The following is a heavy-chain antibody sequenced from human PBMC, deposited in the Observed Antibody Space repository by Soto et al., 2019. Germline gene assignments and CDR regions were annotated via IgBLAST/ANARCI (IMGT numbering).Heavy chain of an antibody. J-gene: IGHJ5*02. CDR3: ARTALGWFDP. CDR2: IFYSGRSGST. Sequence: RASETLSLTCSVSGGSISSYYWGWIRQPPGKGLEWIGYIFYSGRSGSTNHNPSLKSRVTISVDTSKNQFSLKLSSVTAADTAVYYCARTALGWFDPWGQGTLVTVSS. V-gene: IGHV4-59*01. CDR1: GGSISSYY. D-gene: IGHD2-21*02.